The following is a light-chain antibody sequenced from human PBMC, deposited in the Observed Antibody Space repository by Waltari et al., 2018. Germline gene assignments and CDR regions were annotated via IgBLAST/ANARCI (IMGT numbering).Light chain of an antibody. CDR2: WGS. CDR3: MQARQTPYT. CDR1: QSLLDRNGYNY. V-gene: IGKV2-28*01. J-gene: IGKJ2*01. Sequence: IVMTQSPLSLPVTPGEAASISCRASQSLLDRNGYNYLDWYLQKPGQSPQRLIYWGSTWASGVPDRFSGDASGTQFTLRISRVEAEDVGVYYCMQARQTPYTFGQGTKLEIK.